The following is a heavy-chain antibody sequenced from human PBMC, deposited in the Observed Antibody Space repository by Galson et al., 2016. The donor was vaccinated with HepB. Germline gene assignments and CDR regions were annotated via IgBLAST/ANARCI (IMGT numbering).Heavy chain of an antibody. V-gene: IGHV1-18*01. CDR3: GRSPARGYNCVTD. Sequence: VKVSCKASGYNFTTYGITWVRQAPGQGLEWMGWVSTYNGNTNYAQKLRGRVTMTTDTSTSTAYMELRSLRSDDTAVYCCGRSPARGYNCVTDWGQGTLVTVSS. CDR2: VSTYNGNT. D-gene: IGHD5-12*01. CDR1: GYNFTTYG. J-gene: IGHJ4*02.